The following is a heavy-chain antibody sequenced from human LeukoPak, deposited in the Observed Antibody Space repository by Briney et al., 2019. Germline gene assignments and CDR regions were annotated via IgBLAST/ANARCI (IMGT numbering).Heavy chain of an antibody. CDR1: GFTFSSYG. V-gene: IGHV3-33*01. CDR2: IWYDGSNK. Sequence: GGSLRLSCAASGFTFSSYGMHWVRQAPGKGLEWVAVIWYDGSNKYYADSVKGRLTISRDNSKNTLYLQMNSLRAEDTAVYYCARDHARGYYDFWSGYYLDYWGQGTLVTVSS. CDR3: ARDHARGYYDFWSGYYLDY. J-gene: IGHJ4*02. D-gene: IGHD3-3*01.